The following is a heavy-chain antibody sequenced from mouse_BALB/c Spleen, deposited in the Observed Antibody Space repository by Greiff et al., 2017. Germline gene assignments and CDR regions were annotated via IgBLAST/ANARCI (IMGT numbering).Heavy chain of an antibody. Sequence: VQLQESGPELVRPGASVKISCKGSGYTFTDYAMHWVKQSHAQSLEWIGVISTYSGNTNYNQKFKGKATMTVDKSSSTAYMELARLTAEDAAIYYGARRGTTVVCDDWGQGTTLTVSS. CDR3: ARRGTTVVCDD. CDR2: ISTYSGNT. CDR1: GYTFTDYA. D-gene: IGHD1-1*01. J-gene: IGHJ2*01. V-gene: IGHV1-67*01.